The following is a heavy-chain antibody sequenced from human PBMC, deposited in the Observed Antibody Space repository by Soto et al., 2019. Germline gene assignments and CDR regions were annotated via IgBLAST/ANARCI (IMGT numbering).Heavy chain of an antibody. CDR1: GFTFSSYE. Sequence: GGSLRLSCAASGFTFSSYEMNWVRQAPGKGLEWVSYISSSGSTIYYADSVKGRFTISRDNAKNSLYLQMNSLRAEDTAVYYCARSGLRFLEWSYYYYYGMDVWGQGTTVTVSS. D-gene: IGHD3-3*01. J-gene: IGHJ6*02. V-gene: IGHV3-48*03. CDR3: ARSGLRFLEWSYYYYYGMDV. CDR2: ISSSGSTI.